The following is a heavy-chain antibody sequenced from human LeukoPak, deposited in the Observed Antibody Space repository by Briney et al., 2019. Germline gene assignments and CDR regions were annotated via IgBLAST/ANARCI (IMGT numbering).Heavy chain of an antibody. V-gene: IGHV3-11*04. J-gene: IGHJ4*02. CDR3: ARIESVSGFDY. CDR1: EFRFNDYY. D-gene: IGHD3-3*01. CDR2: ISTRGSNI. Sequence: GGSLRLSCAASEFRFNDYYMSWIRQAPGKGLEWVSYISTRGSNIYYVDSVKGRFTISRDNARNSLYLQMNSLRAEDTAVYYCARIESVSGFDYWGQGTLVTVSS.